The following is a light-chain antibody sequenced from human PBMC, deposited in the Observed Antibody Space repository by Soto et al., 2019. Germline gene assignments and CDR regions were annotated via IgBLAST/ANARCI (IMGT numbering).Light chain of an antibody. V-gene: IGKV3-20*01. CDR3: QQYDSPPRGT. CDR2: GAS. CDR1: QSVSY. Sequence: EIVLTQSPGTLSLSPGERATLSCRASQSVSYLGWYQQKPGQAPRLLIYGASSRATGIPDRFSGSGSGTDSILTISRWEPEVLAVYNCQQYDSPPRGTFGTGTKVNIK. J-gene: IGKJ1*01.